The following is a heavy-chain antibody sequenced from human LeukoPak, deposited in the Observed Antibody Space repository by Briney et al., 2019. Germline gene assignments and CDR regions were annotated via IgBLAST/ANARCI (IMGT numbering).Heavy chain of an antibody. CDR2: INPNSGGT. J-gene: IGHJ4*02. Sequence: ASVKVSCKASGYTFTGYYMYWVRQAPGQGLEWMGWINPNSGGTNYAQKFQGRVTMTRDTSISTAYMELSRLRSDDTAVYYCARDLGRMITFGGVIQYWGQGTLVTVSS. CDR3: ARDLGRMITFGGVIQY. CDR1: GYTFTGYY. V-gene: IGHV1-2*02. D-gene: IGHD3-16*02.